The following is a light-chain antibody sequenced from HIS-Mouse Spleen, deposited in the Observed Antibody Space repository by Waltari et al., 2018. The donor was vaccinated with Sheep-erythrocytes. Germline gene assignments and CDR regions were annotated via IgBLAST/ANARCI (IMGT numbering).Light chain of an antibody. Sequence: QSALTQPRSVSGSPGQSVTISCPGTSSDVGGYTYVSWYPQHPGKAPKLMIYDVSKRPSGVPDRFSGSKSGNTASLTISGLQAEDEADYYCCSYAGSYNHVFATGTKVTVL. V-gene: IGLV2-11*01. CDR2: DVS. CDR3: CSYAGSYNHV. J-gene: IGLJ1*01. CDR1: SSDVGGYTY.